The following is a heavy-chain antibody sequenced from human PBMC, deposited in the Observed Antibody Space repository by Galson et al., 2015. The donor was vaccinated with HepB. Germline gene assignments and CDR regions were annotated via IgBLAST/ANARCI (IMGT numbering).Heavy chain of an antibody. CDR3: ARDDYGDYDRAFDI. CDR1: GGSISSYY. CDR2: IYYSGSI. J-gene: IGHJ3*02. V-gene: IGHV4-59*01. Sequence: SEPLSLTCTVSGGSISSYYWSWIRQPPGKGLEWIGYIYYSGSINYNPSLKSRVTISVDTSKNQFSLKLSSVTAADTAVYYCARDDYGDYDRAFDIWGQGTMVTVSS. D-gene: IGHD4-17*01.